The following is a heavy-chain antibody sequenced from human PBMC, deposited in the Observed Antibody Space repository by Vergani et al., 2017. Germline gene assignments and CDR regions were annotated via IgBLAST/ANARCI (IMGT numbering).Heavy chain of an antibody. V-gene: IGHV1-18*01. D-gene: IGHD6-13*01. Sequence: QVQLVQSGAEVKKPGASVKVSCKASGYTFTSYGISWVRQAPGQGLEWMGWISAYNGNTNYAQKLQGRVTMTTDTSTSTAYMELRSLRSDDTAVYYWAREEGAQLVPRGMGEFDYWGQGTLVTVSS. J-gene: IGHJ4*02. CDR2: ISAYNGNT. CDR3: AREEGAQLVPRGMGEFDY. CDR1: GYTFTSYG.